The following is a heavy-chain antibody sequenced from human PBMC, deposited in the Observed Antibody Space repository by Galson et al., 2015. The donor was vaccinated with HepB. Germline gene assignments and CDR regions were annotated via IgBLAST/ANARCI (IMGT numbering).Heavy chain of an antibody. CDR1: GGSISSYY. J-gene: IGHJ6*02. Sequence: SETLSLTCTVSGGSISSYYWSWIRQPPGKELEWIGYIYYSGSTNYNPSLKSRVTISVNTSKNQFSLKLSSVTAADTAVHYCARGGGSQSGMDVWGQGTTVTVSS. CDR3: ARGGGSQSGMDV. D-gene: IGHD3-16*01. V-gene: IGHV4-59*01. CDR2: IYYSGST.